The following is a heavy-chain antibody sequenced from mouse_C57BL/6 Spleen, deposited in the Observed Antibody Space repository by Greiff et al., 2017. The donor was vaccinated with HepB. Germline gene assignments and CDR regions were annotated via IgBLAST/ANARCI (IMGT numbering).Heavy chain of an antibody. CDR1: GYAFTNYL. V-gene: IGHV1-54*01. D-gene: IGHD1-1*01. CDR3: ARRFITTVVNYFDY. Sequence: QVQLQQSGAELVRPGTSVKVSCKASGYAFTNYLIEWVKQRPGQGLEWIGVINPGSGGTNYNEKFKGKATLTADKSSSTAYMQLSSLTSEDSAVYYCARRFITTVVNYFDYWGQGTTLTVSS. J-gene: IGHJ2*01. CDR2: INPGSGGT.